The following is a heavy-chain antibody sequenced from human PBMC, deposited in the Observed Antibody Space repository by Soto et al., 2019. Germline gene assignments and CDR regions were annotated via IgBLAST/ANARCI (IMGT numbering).Heavy chain of an antibody. CDR3: ARISHSTTSYYDYNFGMDV. D-gene: IGHD2-2*01. CDR2: IYPADSDT. J-gene: IGHJ6*02. Sequence: GESLKISCKSSGYSFPSEWIGWVRQMPGKGLEWMGSIYPADSDTRYSPALQGQVTISADKSIRTAYLQWNSLKASDTAMYYCARISHSTTSYYDYNFGMDVWGQGTTVTVSS. CDR1: GYSFPSEW. V-gene: IGHV5-51*01.